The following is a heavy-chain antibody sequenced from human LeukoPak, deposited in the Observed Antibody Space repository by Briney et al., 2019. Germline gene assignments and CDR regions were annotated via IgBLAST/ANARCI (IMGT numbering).Heavy chain of an antibody. CDR3: ARDQRYCSSSSCPWEPFDY. CDR1: GFTFSSYD. D-gene: IGHD2-2*01. V-gene: IGHV3-30*03. J-gene: IGHJ4*02. Sequence: GRSLRLSCAASGFTFSSYDMHWVRQAPGKGLEWVAVISYDGSNKYCADSVKGRFTISRDNAKNSLYLQMNSLRAEDTAVYYCARDQRYCSSSSCPWEPFDYWGQGTLVTVSS. CDR2: ISYDGSNK.